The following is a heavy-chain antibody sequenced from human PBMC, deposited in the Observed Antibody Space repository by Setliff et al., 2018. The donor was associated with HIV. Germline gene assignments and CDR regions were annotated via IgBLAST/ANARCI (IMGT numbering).Heavy chain of an antibody. CDR2: IYYSGST. J-gene: IGHJ2*01. CDR3: ARGAYYDILTAYFSYFDL. D-gene: IGHD3-9*01. Sequence: PSETLSLTCTVSGGSISSGGYYWSWIRQHPGKGLEWIGYIYYSGSTYYSPSLKSRVTMSLDTSKNQFSLKLRSVTAADTAVYYCARGAYYDILTAYFSYFDLWGRGTLVTVSS. CDR1: GGSISSGGYY. V-gene: IGHV4-31*03.